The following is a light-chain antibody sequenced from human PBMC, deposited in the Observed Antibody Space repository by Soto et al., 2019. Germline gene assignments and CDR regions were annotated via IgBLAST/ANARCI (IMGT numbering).Light chain of an antibody. CDR3: QQYNDWPL. Sequence: EIVVTQSPATLSGSPGERATLFCRASQSVNRNLAWYQQKPGQSPRLLIYAASVRATGVPARFSGSASGTEFTLTIISLQSEDFAGYYCQQYNDWPLFSPRTTVDV. V-gene: IGKV3-15*01. CDR1: QSVNRN. CDR2: AAS. J-gene: IGKJ3*01.